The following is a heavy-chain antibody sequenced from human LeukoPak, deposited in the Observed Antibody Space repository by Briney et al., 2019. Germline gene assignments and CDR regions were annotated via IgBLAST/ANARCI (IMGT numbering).Heavy chain of an antibody. CDR1: GFTFSSYG. CDR2: ISYDGSNK. Sequence: GGSLRLSCAASGFTFSSYGMHWVRQAPGKGLEWVAVISYDGSNKYYADSVKGRFTISRDNSKNTLYLQMNSLRAEDTAAYYCAREVQVGATDYWGQGTLVTVSS. D-gene: IGHD1-26*01. J-gene: IGHJ4*02. CDR3: AREVQVGATDY. V-gene: IGHV3-30*03.